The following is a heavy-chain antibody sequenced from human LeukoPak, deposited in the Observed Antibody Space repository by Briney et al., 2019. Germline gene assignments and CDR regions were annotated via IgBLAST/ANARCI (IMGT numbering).Heavy chain of an antibody. CDR2: IRIGGGGT. J-gene: IGHJ5*02. CDR3: ARCMVLSQGWCNWFDP. Sequence: GRSLRLSCAASGFDLTTYAMTWVRQAPAKGLEWVSSIRIGGGGTYYADSVKGRFTIPRDNSENTLHLQMNNLRVEDTARYFCARCMVLSQGWCNWFDPWGQGTLVTVSS. V-gene: IGHV3-23*01. CDR1: GFDLTTYA. D-gene: IGHD6-13*01.